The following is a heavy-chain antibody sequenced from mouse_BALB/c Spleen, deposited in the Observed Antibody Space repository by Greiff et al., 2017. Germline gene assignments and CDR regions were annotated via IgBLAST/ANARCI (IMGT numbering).Heavy chain of an antibody. D-gene: IGHD2-9*01. Sequence: VQLQQSGPGLVQPSQSLSITCTVSGFSLTSYGVHWVRQSPGKGLEWLGVIWSGGSTDYNAAFISRLSIRKDNSKSQVFFKMNSLQADDTDIYDCARDWGISYYGYDGAMDYWGQGTSVTVSS. CDR1: GFSLTSYG. CDR2: IWSGGST. V-gene: IGHV2-4-1*01. J-gene: IGHJ4*01. CDR3: ARDWGISYYGYDGAMDY.